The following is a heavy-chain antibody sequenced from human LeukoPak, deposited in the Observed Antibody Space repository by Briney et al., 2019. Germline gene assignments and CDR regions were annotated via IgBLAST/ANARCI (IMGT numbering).Heavy chain of an antibody. CDR2: ISAYNGDI. J-gene: IGHJ3*02. Sequence: ASVKVSCKASGYIFTGYFMHWVRQAPGQGLEWMGWISAYNGDIKYAQRGKGRVTMTTDTSTSTVYMELRSLRSDDTAVYYCARESGSDAFDIWGQGTMVTVSS. CDR1: GYIFTGYF. V-gene: IGHV1-18*04. CDR3: ARESGSDAFDI.